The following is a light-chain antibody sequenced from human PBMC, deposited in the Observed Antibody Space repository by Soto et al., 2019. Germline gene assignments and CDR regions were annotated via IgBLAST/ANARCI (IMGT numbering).Light chain of an antibody. CDR3: QQYNSSPT. CDR1: QSISSW. J-gene: IGKJ1*01. V-gene: IGKV1-5*03. CDR2: KAS. Sequence: DIQMTQSPSTLSASVGDRVTITCRASQSISSWLAWYQQKPGKAPKLLIYKASSLESGVPSRFSGSGSGTEFTLTIRSLQPDDCATYYCQQYNSSPTFGQGTKVEIK.